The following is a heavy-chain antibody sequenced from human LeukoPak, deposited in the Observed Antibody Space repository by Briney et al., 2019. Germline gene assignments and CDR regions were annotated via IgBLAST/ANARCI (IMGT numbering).Heavy chain of an antibody. J-gene: IGHJ6*04. CDR2: ISGSGDST. V-gene: IGHV3-23*01. CDR3: AELGITMIGGV. Sequence: PGGSLRLSCAASGFRFSSYGMSWVRQAPGKGLEWVSGISGSGDSTYYADSVKGRFTISRDNAKNSLYLQMNSLRAEDTAVYYCAELGITMIGGVWGKGTTVTISS. D-gene: IGHD3-10*02. CDR1: GFRFSSYG.